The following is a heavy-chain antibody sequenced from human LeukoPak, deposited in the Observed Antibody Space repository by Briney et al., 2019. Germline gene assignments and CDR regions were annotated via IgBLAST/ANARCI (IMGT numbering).Heavy chain of an antibody. J-gene: IGHJ4*02. Sequence: GGSLRLSCAASGFTFSKYCMHWVRQAPGKGLESVSRINTDGTVTTYADSVKGRFTVSRDNADNTMFLQMNSVRDEDTAVYYCATKQWLAPPPDSWGQGTPVTVSS. CDR3: ATKQWLAPPPDS. D-gene: IGHD6-19*01. CDR1: GFTFSKYC. V-gene: IGHV3-74*01. CDR2: INTDGTVT.